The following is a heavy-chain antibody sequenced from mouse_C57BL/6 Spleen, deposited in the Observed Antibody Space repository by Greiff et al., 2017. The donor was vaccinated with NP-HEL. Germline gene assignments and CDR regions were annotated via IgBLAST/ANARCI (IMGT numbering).Heavy chain of an antibody. D-gene: IGHD2-3*01. CDR3: ADDSFYVRAMGY. CDR1: GYAFSSSW. CDR2: IYTGDGDT. J-gene: IGHJ4*01. V-gene: IGHV1-82*01. Sequence: QVQLKESGPELVKPGASVKISCKASGYAFSSSWMNWVKQRPGKGLEWIGRIYTGDGDTTYNGKFKGKATLTADKSTSTAYLQLRSLTSEDSAFYFYADDSFYVRAMGYWGQGTSVTVSS.